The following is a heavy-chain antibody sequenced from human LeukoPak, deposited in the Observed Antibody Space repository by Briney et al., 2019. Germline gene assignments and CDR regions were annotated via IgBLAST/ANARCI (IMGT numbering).Heavy chain of an antibody. V-gene: IGHV4-39*01. CDR1: GDSISSSSYY. CDR2: IYYSGST. CDR3: ARLTPVAGTWYAFDH. Sequence: SETLSLTCTVSGDSISSSSYYWVWIRQPPGKGLEWIATIYYSGSTYFNPSLKSRVTISVDTSKNQFSLKLSSVTAADTAVYYCARLTPVAGTWYAFDHWGQGTLVTVSS. D-gene: IGHD6-19*01. J-gene: IGHJ4*02.